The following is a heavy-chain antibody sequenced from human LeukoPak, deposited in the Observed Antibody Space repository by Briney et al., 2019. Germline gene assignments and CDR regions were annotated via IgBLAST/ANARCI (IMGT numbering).Heavy chain of an antibody. Sequence: PGRSLRLSCAASGFTFDDYAMHWVRQAPGKGLEWVSGISWNSGSIGYADSVKGRFTISRDNAKNSLYLQMSSLRAEDTALYYCAQEAAAGTFDYWGQGTLVTVSS. V-gene: IGHV3-9*01. D-gene: IGHD6-13*01. CDR1: GFTFDDYA. J-gene: IGHJ4*02. CDR3: AQEAAAGTFDY. CDR2: ISWNSGSI.